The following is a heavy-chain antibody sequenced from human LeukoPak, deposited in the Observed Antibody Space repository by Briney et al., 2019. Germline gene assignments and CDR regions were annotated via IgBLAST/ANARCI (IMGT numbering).Heavy chain of an antibody. V-gene: IGHV4-59*01. CDR3: AKDSSGFGSLPGY. Sequence: SETLSLTCTVSGGSIGSFFWSWIRQPPGKALEWIGYIHYSGSTKYNPSLKSRVTISVDTSENQFSLTLNSVTAADTAVYYCAKDSSGFGSLPGYWGQGTLVTVSS. CDR2: IHYSGST. D-gene: IGHD3-22*01. CDR1: GGSIGSFF. J-gene: IGHJ4*02.